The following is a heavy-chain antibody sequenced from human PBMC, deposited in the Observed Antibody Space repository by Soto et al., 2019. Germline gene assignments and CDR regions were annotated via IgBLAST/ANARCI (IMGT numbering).Heavy chain of an antibody. V-gene: IGHV3-33*01. CDR1: GFTFSSYG. Sequence: QVQLVESGGGVVQPGRSLRLSCAASGFTFSSYGMHWVRQAPGKGLEWVALIWYDGSYTYYADSVKGRFTISRDNSKNTLYLQMNSLRVEDTAVYYCARDGYYYGMEVWGQGTTVTVSS. CDR2: IWYDGSYT. J-gene: IGHJ6*02. CDR3: ARDGYYYGMEV.